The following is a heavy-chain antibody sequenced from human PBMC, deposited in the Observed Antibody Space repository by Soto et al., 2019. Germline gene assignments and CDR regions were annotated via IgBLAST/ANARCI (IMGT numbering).Heavy chain of an antibody. CDR3: AKDSPLAGTIDY. J-gene: IGHJ4*02. V-gene: IGHV5-51*01. D-gene: IGHD6-13*01. CDR2: IYPADSDT. CDR1: GYIFTSFW. Sequence: PGESLKISCKGSGYIFTSFWIGWVRQMPGKGLEWMGLIYPADSDTRYSPSFQGQVTISRDNSKNTLYLQMNSLRAEDTAVYYCAKDSPLAGTIDYWGQGTLVTVSS.